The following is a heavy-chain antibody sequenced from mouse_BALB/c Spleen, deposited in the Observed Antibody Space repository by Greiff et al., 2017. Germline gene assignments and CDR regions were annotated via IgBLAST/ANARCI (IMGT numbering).Heavy chain of an antibody. CDR2: ISSGGSYT. V-gene: IGHV5-9-4*01. D-gene: IGHD2-14*01. CDR1: GFTFSSYA. CDR3: ARWKVRRRAMDY. J-gene: IGHJ4*01. Sequence: EVQGVESGGGLVKPGGSLKLSCAASGFTFSSYAMSWVRQSPEKRLEWVAEISSGGSYTYYPDTVTGRFTISRDNAKNTLYLEMSSLRSEDTAMYYCARWKVRRRAMDYWGQGTSVTVSS.